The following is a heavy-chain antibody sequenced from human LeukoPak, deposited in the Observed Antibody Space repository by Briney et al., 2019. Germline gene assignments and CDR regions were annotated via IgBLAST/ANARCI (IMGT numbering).Heavy chain of an antibody. V-gene: IGHV1-46*01. CDR3: ARGEGTAMVRGDY. D-gene: IGHD5-18*01. CDR1: GYTFTSYY. Sequence: ASVTVSFKASGYTFTSYYMHWVRQPPGQGLEWMGIINPSGGSTSYAQKFQGRVTMTRDTSTSTVYMELSSLRAEDTAVYYCARGEGTAMVRGDYWGQGTLVTVSS. J-gene: IGHJ4*02. CDR2: INPSGGST.